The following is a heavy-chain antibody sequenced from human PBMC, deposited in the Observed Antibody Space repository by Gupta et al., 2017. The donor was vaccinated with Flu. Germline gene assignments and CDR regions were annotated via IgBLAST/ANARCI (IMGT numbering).Heavy chain of an antibody. CDR3: ARDNSFDVWYDLDF. Sequence: QVQLVQSGTEVKKPGASVKVSCKASGYNFAQFGNNWVRQAHGQGREWVGWISASGDNTTVALKFHGRVGLTKDTTTNTPYLELRSLRPDDTATDYCARDNSFDVWYDLDFWGQGA. D-gene: IGHD5/OR15-5a*01. V-gene: IGHV1-18*01. J-gene: IGHJ4*02. CDR1: GYNFAQFG. CDR2: ISASGDNT.